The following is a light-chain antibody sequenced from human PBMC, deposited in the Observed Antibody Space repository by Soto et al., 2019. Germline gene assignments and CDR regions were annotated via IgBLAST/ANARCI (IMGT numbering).Light chain of an antibody. CDR3: SSYTNSRTLL. V-gene: IGLV2-14*01. CDR1: SDNY. Sequence: QSALTQPASVSVSPGQSITISCTGTSDNYVSWYQQHPGKIPKLMIYGVTNRPSGVSDRFSGSKSGNTASLTISGLQTEDEADYYCSSYTNSRTLLFGAGTKLTVL. J-gene: IGLJ1*01. CDR2: GVT.